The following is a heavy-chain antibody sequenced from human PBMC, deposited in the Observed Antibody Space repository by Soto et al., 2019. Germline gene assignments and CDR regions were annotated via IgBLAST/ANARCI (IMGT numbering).Heavy chain of an antibody. Sequence: QVQLVESGGGVVQPGRSLRLSCAASGFTFSSFGMHWVRQAAGKGLEWVAVIWYDGSNKHYAESVKGRFTISRGNSKNTVYLQMNSLRDEDTAVYYCARRGSSGEVGADYWGQGTLVTVSS. J-gene: IGHJ4*02. D-gene: IGHD5-12*01. CDR2: IWYDGSNK. CDR1: GFTFSSFG. CDR3: ARRGSSGEVGADY. V-gene: IGHV3-33*01.